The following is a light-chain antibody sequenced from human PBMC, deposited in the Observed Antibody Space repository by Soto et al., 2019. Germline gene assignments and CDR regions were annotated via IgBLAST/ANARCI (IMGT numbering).Light chain of an antibody. V-gene: IGKV1-5*01. CDR1: QNINNW. CDR2: DAS. Sequence: DIQMTQSPSTLSASVGDRVTVTCRASQNINNWLAWYQQKPGKAPNLLIYDASSLESGVPSRFSGSGSGTEFTLTISGLQPDDFATYYCQQYNSFSWTFGQGTKVEIK. CDR3: QQYNSFSWT. J-gene: IGKJ1*01.